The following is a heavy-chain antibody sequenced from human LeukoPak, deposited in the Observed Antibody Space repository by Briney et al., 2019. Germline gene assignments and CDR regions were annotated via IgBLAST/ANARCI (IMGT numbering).Heavy chain of an antibody. J-gene: IGHJ6*03. CDR2: MNPKSAYT. Sequence: GLELMGWMNPKSAYTGYQQKFQGRVTITRYSSISTAYMELSSLGSEDTALYYCARGRYMDVWGKGTMVTVSS. V-gene: IGHV1-8*01. CDR3: ARGRYMDV.